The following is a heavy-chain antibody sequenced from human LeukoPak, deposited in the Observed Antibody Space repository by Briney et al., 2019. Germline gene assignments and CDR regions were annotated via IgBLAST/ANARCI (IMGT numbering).Heavy chain of an antibody. D-gene: IGHD3-9*01. CDR3: ARDPGIPHYDILTGSYFDL. J-gene: IGHJ2*01. CDR2: IYYSGST. Sequence: SETLSLTCTVSGGSISSYYWSWIRHPPGKGVEWLGYIYYSGSTNYNPSLKSRVTISVDTSKTQFSLKLSSVTAADTAVYYCARDPGIPHYDILTGSYFDLWGRGTLVTVSS. CDR1: GGSISSYY. V-gene: IGHV4-59*01.